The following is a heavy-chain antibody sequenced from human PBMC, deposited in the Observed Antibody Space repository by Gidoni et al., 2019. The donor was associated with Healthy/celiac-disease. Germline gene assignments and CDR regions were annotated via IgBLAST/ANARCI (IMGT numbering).Heavy chain of an antibody. V-gene: IGHV3-21*01. CDR3: ARQRDIVVVPAAIPNYYYYYGMDV. D-gene: IGHD2-2*02. CDR2: ISSSSSYI. CDR1: GFPFSSYS. J-gene: IGHJ6*02. Sequence: EVQLVESGGGLVKPGGSLRLSCAASGFPFSSYSMNWVRQDPGKGLEWVSSISSSSSYISYADSVKGRFTISRDNAKNSLYLQMNSLRAEDTAVYYCARQRDIVVVPAAIPNYYYYYGMDVWGQGTTVTVSS.